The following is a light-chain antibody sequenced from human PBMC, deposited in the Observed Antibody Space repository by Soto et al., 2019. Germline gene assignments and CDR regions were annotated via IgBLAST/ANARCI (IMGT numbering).Light chain of an antibody. V-gene: IGKV3-11*01. CDR2: DAS. CDR3: QQRSNWPRWT. J-gene: IGKJ1*01. CDR1: QSVSNY. Sequence: EIVLTQSPATLSLSPGERATLSCRASQSVSNYLAWYQQKPGQAPRLLIYDASNRATGIPARFSGSGSDTDFTLTISSLEPEDFAVYYCQQRSNWPRWTFGQGTKVEIK.